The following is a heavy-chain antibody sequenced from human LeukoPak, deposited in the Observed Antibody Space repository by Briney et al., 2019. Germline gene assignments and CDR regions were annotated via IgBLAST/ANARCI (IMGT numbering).Heavy chain of an antibody. J-gene: IGHJ4*02. CDR3: ARQYNGVCSA. CDR1: GGSISSSSYY. CDR2: IYYSGST. D-gene: IGHD2-8*01. V-gene: IGHV4-39*01. Sequence: SETLSLTCTVSGGSISSSSYYWGWIRQPPGKGLEWIGSIYYSGSTYYNPSLKSRVTISVDTSKNQFSLKLSSVTAADTAVYYCARQYNGVCSAWGQGTLVTVS.